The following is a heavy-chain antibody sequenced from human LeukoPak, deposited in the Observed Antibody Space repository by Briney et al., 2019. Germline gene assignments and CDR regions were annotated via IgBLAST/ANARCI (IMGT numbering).Heavy chain of an antibody. Sequence: SETLSLTCTVSGDSIKNTNYYWGWIRQPPGRGLEYIASVSYSGSPFYSPSLKSRVIISVDTSKNQFSLKLSSVSAADAAIYYCVRRLTGTYDHFDSWGQGLLVTVSS. D-gene: IGHD1-26*01. CDR3: VRRLTGTYDHFDS. CDR2: VSYSGSP. CDR1: GDSIKNTNYY. J-gene: IGHJ4*02. V-gene: IGHV4-39*01.